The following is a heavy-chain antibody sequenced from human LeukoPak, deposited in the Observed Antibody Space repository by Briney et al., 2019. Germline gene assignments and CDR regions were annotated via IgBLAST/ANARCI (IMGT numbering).Heavy chain of an antibody. CDR2: IKQDGSEK. CDR1: GSTFSSYW. Sequence: GGSLRLSCAASGSTFSSYWMSWVRQAPGKGLEWVANIKQDGSEKYYVDSVKGRFTISRDNAKNSLYLQMNSLRAEDTAVYYCARDWYRSGYYSYLSYYYYMDVWGKGTTVTVSS. J-gene: IGHJ6*03. CDR3: ARDWYRSGYYSYLSYYYYMDV. D-gene: IGHD3-3*01. V-gene: IGHV3-7*01.